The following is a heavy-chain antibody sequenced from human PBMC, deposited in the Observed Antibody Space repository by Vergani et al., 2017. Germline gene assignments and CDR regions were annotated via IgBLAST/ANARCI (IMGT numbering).Heavy chain of an antibody. V-gene: IGHV1-69*01. CDR2: IIPIFGTA. CDR3: ARSPLKHIVVVIATPKYYFDY. CDR1: GGTFSSYA. D-gene: IGHD2-21*01. J-gene: IGHJ4*02. Sequence: QVQLVQSGAEVKKPGSSVKVSCKASGGTFSSYAISWVRQAPGQGLEWMGGIIPIFGTANYAQKFQGRVTITADESTGTAHMEQSSLRSEDTAVYYCARSPLKHIVVVIATPKYYFDYWGQGTLVTVSS.